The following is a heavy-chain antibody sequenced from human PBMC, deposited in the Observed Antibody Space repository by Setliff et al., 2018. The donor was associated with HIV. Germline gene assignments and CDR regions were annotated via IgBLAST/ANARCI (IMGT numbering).Heavy chain of an antibody. V-gene: IGHV1-69*13. CDR1: GCTFSSNY. J-gene: IGHJ4*02. CDR2: SIPVFGTV. Sequence: WASVKVSCKASGCTFSSNYMHWVRQAPGQGFEWMGGSIPVFGTVNYAQKFLGRATITADESTNTSYMELTSLRSEDTAVYFCARDSHCSGPSCYSGGQFFDYWGQGTLVTVSS. CDR3: ARDSHCSGPSCYSGGQFFDY. D-gene: IGHD2-15*01.